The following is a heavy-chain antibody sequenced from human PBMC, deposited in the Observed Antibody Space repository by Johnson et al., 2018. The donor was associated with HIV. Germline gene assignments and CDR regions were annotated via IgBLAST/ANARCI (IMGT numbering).Heavy chain of an antibody. CDR1: GFTFSSYG. V-gene: IGHV3-33*03. D-gene: IGHD3-16*01. Sequence: QVQLVESGGGVVQPGRSLRLSCAASGFTFSSYGMHWVRQAPGKGLEWVAFIRYDGSNKYYADSVKGRFTISRDNAKNSLYLQMNSLRAEDTALYYCAKGLIMIVFGGGLAHDAFDMWGQGTMVTVSS. CDR2: IRYDGSNK. J-gene: IGHJ3*02. CDR3: AKGLIMIVFGGGLAHDAFDM.